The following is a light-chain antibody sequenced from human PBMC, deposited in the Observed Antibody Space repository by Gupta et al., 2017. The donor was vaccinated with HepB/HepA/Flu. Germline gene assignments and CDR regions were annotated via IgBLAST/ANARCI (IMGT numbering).Light chain of an antibody. CDR2: DVS. CDR3: SSYTRRSTVV. J-gene: IGLJ2*01. Sequence: QSALPQPPPVPGSPGPSVPLSCSGTSSDIGTYNDVSWYQHHPGKAPKLIIYDVSNRPSGVSNRFSGSKSGNTASLTISGHQAEDEADYYCSSYTRRSTVVFGGGTKLTVL. V-gene: IGLV2-14*03. CDR1: SSDIGTYND.